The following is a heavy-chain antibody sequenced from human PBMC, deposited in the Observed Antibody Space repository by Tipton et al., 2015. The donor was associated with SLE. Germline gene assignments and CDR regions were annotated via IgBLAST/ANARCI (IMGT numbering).Heavy chain of an antibody. D-gene: IGHD3-22*01. V-gene: IGHV3-30-3*01. CDR3: ARSESMIVVVTSFDY. J-gene: IGHJ4*02. Sequence: SLRPSCAASGFTFSSYAMHWVRQAPGKGLEWVAVISYDGSNKYYADSVKGRFTISRDNSKNTLYLQMNSLRAEDTAVYYCARSESMIVVVTSFDYWGQGTLVTVSS. CDR1: GFTFSSYA. CDR2: ISYDGSNK.